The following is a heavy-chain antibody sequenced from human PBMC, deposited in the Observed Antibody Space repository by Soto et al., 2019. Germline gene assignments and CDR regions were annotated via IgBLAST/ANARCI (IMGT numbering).Heavy chain of an antibody. CDR1: GYSFTSYW. CDR3: ARQPPEYCSSTSCYDWFDP. V-gene: IGHV5-10-1*03. D-gene: IGHD2-2*01. CDR2: IDPSDSYT. J-gene: IGHJ5*02. Sequence: EVQLVQSGAEVKKPGESLRISCKGSGYSFTSYWISWVRQMPGKGLEWMGRIDPSDSYTNYSPSFQGHVTISADKSLNTSQLQWSRLKASDTAMYYCARQPPEYCSSTSCYDWFDPWGQGTLVTVSS.